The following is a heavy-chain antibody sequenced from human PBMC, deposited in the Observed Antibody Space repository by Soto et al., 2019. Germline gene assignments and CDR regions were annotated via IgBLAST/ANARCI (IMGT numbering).Heavy chain of an antibody. CDR1: GGTFSSYA. CDR2: IIPIFGTA. D-gene: IGHD3-10*01. V-gene: IGHV1-69*13. J-gene: IGHJ3*02. CDR3: AREMRTYYYGSGRFYDAFDI. Sequence: ASVKVSCKASGGTFSSYAISWVRQAPGQGLEWMGGIIPIFGTANYAQKFQGRVTITADESTSTAYMELSSLRSEDTAVYYCAREMRTYYYGSGRFYDAFDIWGQGTMVTVSS.